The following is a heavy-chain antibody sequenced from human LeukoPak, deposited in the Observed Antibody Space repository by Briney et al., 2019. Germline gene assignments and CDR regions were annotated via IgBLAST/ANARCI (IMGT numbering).Heavy chain of an antibody. V-gene: IGHV3-7*01. CDR3: ARNEPGIAVAAVDAFDI. J-gene: IGHJ3*02. D-gene: IGHD6-19*01. Sequence: GGSLRLSCAASGFTFSSYWMSWVRQAPGKGLEWMANIKQDGSEKYYVDSVKGRFTISRDNAKNSLYLQMNSLRAEDTAVYYCARNEPGIAVAAVDAFDIWGQGTMVTVSS. CDR1: GFTFSSYW. CDR2: IKQDGSEK.